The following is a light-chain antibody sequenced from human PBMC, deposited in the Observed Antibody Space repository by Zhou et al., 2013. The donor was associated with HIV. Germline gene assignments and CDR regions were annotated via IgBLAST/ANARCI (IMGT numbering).Light chain of an antibody. CDR2: AAS. CDR3: LQSYSSPWT. V-gene: IGKV1-9*01. Sequence: DIQLTQSPSFLPASVGDRVTVTCRASQGISSYLAWYQLKPGKAPKLLIYAASTLQSAVPSRFSGSGSGTEFTLTISSLQPEDFATYYCLQSYSSPWTFGQGTKVDIK. J-gene: IGKJ1*01. CDR1: QGISSY.